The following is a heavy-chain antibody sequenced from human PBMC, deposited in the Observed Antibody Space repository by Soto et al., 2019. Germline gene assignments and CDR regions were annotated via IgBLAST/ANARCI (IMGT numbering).Heavy chain of an antibody. J-gene: IGHJ4*02. D-gene: IGHD3-16*01. CDR3: ARGVGSDSFDY. V-gene: IGHV4-30-2*01. CDR2: INHLETS. Sequence: TLSLTCTVSGASITFGGYSWSWIRQRPGEGLEWIGYINHLETSFYNPAFESRLTLSIDRAKNQFSLKLHSMSAADRAVYFCARGVGSDSFDYWGQGILVTVSS. CDR1: GASITFGGYS.